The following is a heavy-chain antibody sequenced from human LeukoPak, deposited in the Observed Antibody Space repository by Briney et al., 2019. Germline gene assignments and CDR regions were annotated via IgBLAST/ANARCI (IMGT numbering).Heavy chain of an antibody. D-gene: IGHD1-7*01. CDR1: GDTPHSHA. CDR2: IIPAFGTA. J-gene: IGHJ4*02. V-gene: IGHV1-69*06. CDR3: ARDYNWNFANSSPFDY. Sequence: ASVKVSCKSSGDTPHSHAISWVRQAPGQGLEWMGRIIPAFGTANHAQKFQGRVTITVDKSTRTAYMEMSSLRSEDTAVYYCARDYNWNFANSSPFDYWGQGTLVTVSS.